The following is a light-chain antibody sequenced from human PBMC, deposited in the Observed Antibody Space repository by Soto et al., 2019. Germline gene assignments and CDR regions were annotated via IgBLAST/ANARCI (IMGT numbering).Light chain of an antibody. V-gene: IGKV1-39*01. CDR1: QSMSRY. Sequence: DIQMTQSPSSLSASVGDRVTITCRASQSMSRYLNWYQQKPGKAPHLLIYAASSLQSGVPSRFSGSGSGTDFTLTISSLQPEDFETYYCQQSYSTPYTFGQGTKLEIK. J-gene: IGKJ2*01. CDR3: QQSYSTPYT. CDR2: AAS.